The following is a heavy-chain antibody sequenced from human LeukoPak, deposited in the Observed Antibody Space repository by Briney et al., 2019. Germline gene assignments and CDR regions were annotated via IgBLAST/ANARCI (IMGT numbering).Heavy chain of an antibody. Sequence: PGGSLRLSCAASGFTFSSYWMSWVRQAPGKGLEWVANIKQDGSEKYYVDSVKGRFTISRDNAKNSLYLQMNSLRAEDTAVYYCARSRVVTYYYDSSGYPELYYFDYWGQGTLVTVSS. D-gene: IGHD3-22*01. CDR2: IKQDGSEK. J-gene: IGHJ4*02. CDR1: GFTFSSYW. V-gene: IGHV3-7*01. CDR3: ARSRVVTYYYDSSGYPELYYFDY.